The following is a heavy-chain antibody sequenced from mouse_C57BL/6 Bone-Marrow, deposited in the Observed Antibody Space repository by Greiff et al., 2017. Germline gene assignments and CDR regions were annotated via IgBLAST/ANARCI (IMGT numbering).Heavy chain of an antibody. Sequence: EVKLMESGGGLVKPGGSLKLSCAASGFTFSSYTMSWVRQTPEKRLEWVATISGGGGNTYYPDSVKGRFTISRDNAKNTLYLQMSSLRSEDTALYYCARPLYPGYFDVWGTGTTVTVSS. D-gene: IGHD2-1*01. CDR1: GFTFSSYT. V-gene: IGHV5-9*01. CDR2: ISGGGGNT. J-gene: IGHJ1*03. CDR3: ARPLYPGYFDV.